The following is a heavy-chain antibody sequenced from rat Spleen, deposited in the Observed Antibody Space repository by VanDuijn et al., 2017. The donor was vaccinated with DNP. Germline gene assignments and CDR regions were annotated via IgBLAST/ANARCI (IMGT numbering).Heavy chain of an antibody. J-gene: IGHJ3*01. CDR3: AIYFYSGDNWFAY. CDR2: ISSSDGGT. Sequence: EVRLEESGGDLVQPGGSLKLSCVVSEFTFNTHWMTWFRQVPGKGLEWVASISSSDGGTYYPDSVKGRFTLSRDNAQNTLYLHMNSLRSEDTATYYCAIYFYSGDNWFAYWGQGTLVTVSS. D-gene: IGHD1-1*01. CDR1: EFTFNTHW. V-gene: IGHV5-31*01.